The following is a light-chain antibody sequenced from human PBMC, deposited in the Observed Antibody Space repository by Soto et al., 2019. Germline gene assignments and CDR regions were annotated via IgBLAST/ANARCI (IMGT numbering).Light chain of an antibody. CDR2: SNN. CDR1: SSNIGSNT. V-gene: IGLV1-44*01. CDR3: AAWDDSLNGVV. Sequence: QSVLTQPPSASGTHGQRVTISCSGSSSNIGSNTVNWYPQLPGTAPKLLIYSNNQRTSGVPDRFSGSKSGTSASLAISGLQSEDEADYYCAAWDDSLNGVVFGGGTKLTVL. J-gene: IGLJ2*01.